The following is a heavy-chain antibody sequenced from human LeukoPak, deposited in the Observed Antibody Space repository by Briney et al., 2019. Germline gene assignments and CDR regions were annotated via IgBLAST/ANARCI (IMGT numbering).Heavy chain of an antibody. CDR2: ISTSGANT. CDR3: ARGGWGGYYYGDAFDI. Sequence: GGSLRLSCAASGFTFSNYAMSWVRQAPGKGLEWISAISTSGANTYYADSVKGRFTISRDNAKNSLYLQMNSLRAEDTAVYYCARGGWGGYYYGDAFDIWGQGTMVTVSS. CDR1: GFTFSNYA. J-gene: IGHJ3*02. V-gene: IGHV3-21*01. D-gene: IGHD3-22*01.